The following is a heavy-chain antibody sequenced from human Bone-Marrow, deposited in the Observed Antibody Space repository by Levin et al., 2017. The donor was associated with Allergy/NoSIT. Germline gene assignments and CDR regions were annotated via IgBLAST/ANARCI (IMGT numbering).Heavy chain of an antibody. Sequence: ASVKVSCKASGGTFSSYAISWVRQAPGQGLEWMGGIIPIFGTANYAQKFQGRVTITADKSTSTAYMELSSLRSEDTAVYYCARAETTYYDSSGQQFLYGMDVWGQGTTVTVSS. V-gene: IGHV1-69*06. J-gene: IGHJ6*02. CDR2: IIPIFGTA. D-gene: IGHD3-22*01. CDR3: ARAETTYYDSSGQQFLYGMDV. CDR1: GGTFSSYA.